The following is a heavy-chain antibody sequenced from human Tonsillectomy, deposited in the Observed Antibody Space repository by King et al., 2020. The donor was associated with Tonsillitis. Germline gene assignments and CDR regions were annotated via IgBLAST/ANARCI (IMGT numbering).Heavy chain of an antibody. V-gene: IGHV4-30-4*08. J-gene: IGHJ5*01. CDR1: GDSISRGDDY. Sequence: VQLQESGPRLVMPSQTLSLTCTVSGDSISRGDDYWIWLRQSPGKGREWIGYIYYSGSTYYNSSLKSRVTISINTSKTQFSLKMRSVTVADTAVYYCARADGSGCYWVPKGFDSWGQGIPVTVSS. CDR2: IYYSGST. D-gene: IGHD3-10*01. CDR3: ARADGSGCYWVPKGFDS.